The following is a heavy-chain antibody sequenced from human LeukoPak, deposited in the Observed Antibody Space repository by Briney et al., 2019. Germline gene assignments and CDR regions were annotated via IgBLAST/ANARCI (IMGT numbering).Heavy chain of an antibody. CDR2: INSDGRST. D-gene: IGHD4-17*01. J-gene: IGHJ4*02. CDR3: ARAHSYGDAYFDY. V-gene: IGHV3-74*01. Sequence: GGSLRLSCAASGFTFSSYWMHWVRQAPGKGLVWVSRINSDGRSTSYADSVKGRFTISRDNAKNTLYLQKNSLRAEDTAVYYCARAHSYGDAYFDYWGQGTLVTVSS. CDR1: GFTFSSYW.